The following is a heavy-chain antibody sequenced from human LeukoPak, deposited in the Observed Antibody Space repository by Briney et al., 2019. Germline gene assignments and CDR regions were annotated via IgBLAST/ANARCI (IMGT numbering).Heavy chain of an antibody. D-gene: IGHD3-10*01. CDR2: IYTSGST. CDR3: AREGITMVRGVFDY. Sequence: SETLSLTSTVSGGSISSYYWSWIRQPAGKGLEWIGRIYTSGSTNYNPSLKSRVTMSVDTSKNQFSLKLSSVTAADTAVYYCAREGITMVRGVFDYWGQGTLVTVSS. V-gene: IGHV4-4*07. J-gene: IGHJ4*02. CDR1: GGSISSYY.